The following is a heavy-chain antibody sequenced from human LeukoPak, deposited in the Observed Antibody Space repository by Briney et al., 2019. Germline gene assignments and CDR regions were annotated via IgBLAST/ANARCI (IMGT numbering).Heavy chain of an antibody. CDR2: IDPDGTTT. Sequence: GGSLRLSCAASGFTLSGYWMHWVRQAPGDGLVWVSRIDPDGTTTNYADSVKGRFTTSRDNAKNTLYLQMNSLRAEDTALYYCTRVQAGRAGLMDVWGRGTTVTVSS. CDR3: TRVQAGRAGLMDV. CDR1: GFTLSGYW. D-gene: IGHD6-13*01. V-gene: IGHV3-74*01. J-gene: IGHJ6*02.